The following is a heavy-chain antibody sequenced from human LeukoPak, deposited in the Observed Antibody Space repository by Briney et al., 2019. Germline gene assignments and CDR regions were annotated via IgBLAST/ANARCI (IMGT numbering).Heavy chain of an antibody. V-gene: IGHV3-21*01. D-gene: IGHD3-22*01. J-gene: IGHJ1*01. CDR2: ISTSSSYI. CDR3: ARDGGDYYDSSGYPFHH. Sequence: GGSLRLSCVASGLPIADFAMHWVRQAPGKGLEWVSSISTSSSYIYYADSVKGRFTISRDNAKKSLYLQMNSLRAGDTAVYYCARDGGDYYDSSGYPFHHWGQGTLVTVSS. CDR1: GLPIADFA.